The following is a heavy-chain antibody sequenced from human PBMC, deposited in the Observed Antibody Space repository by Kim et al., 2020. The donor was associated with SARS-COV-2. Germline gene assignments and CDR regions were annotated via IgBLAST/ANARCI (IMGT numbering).Heavy chain of an antibody. D-gene: IGHD1-1*01. CDR2: IKQDGSEK. V-gene: IGHV3-7*03. J-gene: IGHJ3*02. CDR1: GFTFSSYW. Sequence: GGSLRLSCAASGFTFSSYWMSWVRQAPGKGLEWVANIKQDGSEKYYVDSVKGRFTISRDNAKNSLYLQMNSLRAEDTAVYYCARDFWRSNNWNDVFAFDIWGQGTMVTVSS. CDR3: ARDFWRSNNWNDVFAFDI.